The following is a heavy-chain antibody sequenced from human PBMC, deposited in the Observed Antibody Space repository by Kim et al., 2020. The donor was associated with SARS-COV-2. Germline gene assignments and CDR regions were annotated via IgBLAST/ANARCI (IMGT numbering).Heavy chain of an antibody. CDR1: GFSLSSRGMC. J-gene: IGHJ4*02. Sequence: SGPTLVNPTQTLTLTCTFSGFSLSSRGMCVSWIRQPPGKALEWLPRIDWIDDKYYSRSLKTRLTTSKNTSKNQVVLTMTDMDPVDTATYYCARKVADSSGYDVHFDCWGLGTLVTVSS. D-gene: IGHD5-12*01. CDR2: IDWIDDK. V-gene: IGHV2-70*11. CDR3: ARKVADSSGYDVHFDC.